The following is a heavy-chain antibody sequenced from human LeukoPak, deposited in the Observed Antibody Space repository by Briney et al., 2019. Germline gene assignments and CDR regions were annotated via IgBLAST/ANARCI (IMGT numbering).Heavy chain of an antibody. CDR3: ARDSDYGDYGADY. CDR2: INSDGSST. V-gene: IGHV3-74*01. J-gene: IGHJ4*02. Sequence: PGGSLRLSCAASGFTFSSYWMHWVRHAPGKGLVWVSRINSDGSSTSYADSVKGRFTISRDNAKNTLYLQMNSLRAEDTAVYYCARDSDYGDYGADYWGQGTLVTVSS. D-gene: IGHD4-17*01. CDR1: GFTFSSYW.